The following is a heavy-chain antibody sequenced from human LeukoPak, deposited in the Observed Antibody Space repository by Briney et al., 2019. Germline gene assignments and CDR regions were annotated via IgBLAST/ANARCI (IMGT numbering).Heavy chain of an antibody. V-gene: IGHV3-64*01. CDR2: ITLDGIST. CDR1: GFPFRSYA. D-gene: IGHD6-19*01. J-gene: IGHJ4*02. Sequence: PGGSLRLSRAASGFPFRSYAMHWVRQAPGEGLEYVSAITLDGISTYYANSVKGRFTISRDNSKNTLYLQMGSLRAEDMAVYYCARVAVPGTYDYWGQGTLVTVSS. CDR3: ARVAVPGTYDY.